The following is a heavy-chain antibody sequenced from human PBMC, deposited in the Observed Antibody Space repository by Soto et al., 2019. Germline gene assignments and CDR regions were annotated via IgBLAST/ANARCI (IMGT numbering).Heavy chain of an antibody. Sequence: GGSLRLSCAASGFTLSSYGMHWVRQAPGKGLEWVAVISYDGSNKYYADSVKGRFTISRDSSKNTLYLQMNSLRAEDTAVYYCAKENYPRDYYYYGMDVWGQGTTVTVSS. CDR3: AKENYPRDYYYYGMDV. D-gene: IGHD1-7*01. CDR1: GFTLSSYG. CDR2: ISYDGSNK. V-gene: IGHV3-30*18. J-gene: IGHJ6*02.